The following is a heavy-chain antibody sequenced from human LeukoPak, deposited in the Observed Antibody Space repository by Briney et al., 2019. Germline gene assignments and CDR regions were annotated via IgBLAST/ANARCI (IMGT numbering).Heavy chain of an antibody. CDR3: ATTYYYDSSGHVTFDI. CDR1: GYTFTSYD. V-gene: IGHV1-8*03. CDR2: INPNSGNT. J-gene: IGHJ3*02. Sequence: GASVKVSCKASGYTFTSYDINWVRQATGRGREWMGWINPNSGNTGYAQKFQGRVTITRNTSISTAYMELSSLRSEDTAVYYCATTYYYDSSGHVTFDIWGQGTMVTVSS. D-gene: IGHD3-22*01.